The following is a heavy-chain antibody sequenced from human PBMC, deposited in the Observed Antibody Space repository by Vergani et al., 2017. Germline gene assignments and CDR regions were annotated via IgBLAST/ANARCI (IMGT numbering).Heavy chain of an antibody. V-gene: IGHV3-33*01. CDR1: GFTFSSYG. J-gene: IGHJ4*02. CDR3: AREPGGSSG. D-gene: IGHD2-15*01. Sequence: QVQLVESGGGVVQPGRSLRLSCAASGFTFSSYGMHWVRQAPGKGLEGVAVIWYDGSNNYYADSVKGRFTISRDNSKNTLYMQMNSLGAEDTAVYYCAREPGGSSGWGQGTLVTVSS. CDR2: IWYDGSNN.